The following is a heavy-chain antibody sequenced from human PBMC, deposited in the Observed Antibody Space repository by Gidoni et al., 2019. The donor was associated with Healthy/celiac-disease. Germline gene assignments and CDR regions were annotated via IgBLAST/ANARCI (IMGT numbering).Heavy chain of an antibody. V-gene: IGHV3-21*01. D-gene: IGHD6-13*01. J-gene: IGHJ5*02. CDR2: ISSSSSYI. CDR1: VFTFSSYS. Sequence: EVQLVESVGGMVKPGGSLRLSCAASVFTFSSYSMNWVRQAPGKGLEWVSSISSSSSYIYYADSVKGRFTISRDNAKNSLYLQMNSLRAEDTAVYYCARDLQGAAAVFDPWGQGTLVTVSS. CDR3: ARDLQGAAAVFDP.